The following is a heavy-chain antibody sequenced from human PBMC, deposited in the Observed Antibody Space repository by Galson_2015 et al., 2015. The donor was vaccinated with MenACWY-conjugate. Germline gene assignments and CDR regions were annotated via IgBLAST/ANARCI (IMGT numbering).Heavy chain of an antibody. CDR1: GYTFNTYY. CDR3: ARGRGSYYYGMDV. D-gene: IGHD1-26*01. V-gene: IGHV1-46*02. J-gene: IGHJ6*02. CDR2: INPYGGST. Sequence: SVKVSCKASGYTFNTYYMHWVRHAPGQGLEWVGIINPYGGSTTYAQKFQGRVTMTRDTSTSTVYMELSSLRSEDTAVYYCARGRGSYYYGMDVWGQGTTVTVSS.